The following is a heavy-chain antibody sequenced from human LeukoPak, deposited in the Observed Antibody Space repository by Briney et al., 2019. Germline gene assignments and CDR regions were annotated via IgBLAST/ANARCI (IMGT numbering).Heavy chain of an antibody. CDR1: GGSIRDTTYY. D-gene: IGHD6-13*01. J-gene: IGHJ1*01. Sequence: MTSETLSLTCTVSGGSIRDTTYYWGWIRQPPGKGLEWIGSIYYSGSTNYNPSLKSRVTISVDTSKNQFSLKLSSVTAADTAVYYCARGAGYSSSWYYFQHWGQGTLVTVSS. V-gene: IGHV4-39*07. CDR3: ARGAGYSSSWYYFQH. CDR2: IYYSGST.